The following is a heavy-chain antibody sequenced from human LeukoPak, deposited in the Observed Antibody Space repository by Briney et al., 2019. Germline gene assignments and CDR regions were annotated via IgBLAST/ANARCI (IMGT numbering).Heavy chain of an antibody. Sequence: GGSLRLSCAASGFTFSDYYMSWIRQAPGKGLEWVSYISTSGSTIFYADSVKGRFTISRDNAKNSLYLQMNSLRAEDTAVYYCARDDYNNYGWVDPWGQGTLVTVSS. CDR3: ARDDYNNYGWVDP. V-gene: IGHV3-11*04. D-gene: IGHD4-11*01. CDR2: ISTSGSTI. CDR1: GFTFSDYY. J-gene: IGHJ5*02.